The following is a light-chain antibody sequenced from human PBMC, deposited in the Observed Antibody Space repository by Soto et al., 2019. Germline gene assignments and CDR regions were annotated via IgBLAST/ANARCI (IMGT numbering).Light chain of an antibody. CDR2: GVS. J-gene: IGKJ2*01. CDR3: QQYSNSPPYT. V-gene: IGKV3-20*01. CDR1: QSFTSSY. Sequence: EIVLTQSPGTLSLSPGERVTLSCRASQSFTSSYLAWYQQKPGQAPRLLIYGVSRRATGVPDRFSGSGSGTDFTLTISRLEPEDFAVYYCQQYSNSPPYTFGQGTKLEIK.